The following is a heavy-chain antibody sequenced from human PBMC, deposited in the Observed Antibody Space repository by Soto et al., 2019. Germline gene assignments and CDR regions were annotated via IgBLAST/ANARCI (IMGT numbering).Heavy chain of an antibody. J-gene: IGHJ4*02. CDR1: GGSISSYY. V-gene: IGHV4-59*08. CDR2: IYYSGST. D-gene: IGHD3-10*01. CDR3: ERSYWGYYYGSGSYYFDY. Sequence: ETLSLTSTVSGGSISSYYWSWIRQPPEKALERIGYIYYSGSTHHNPSLKCRATISVDPSKNQYALKLSSVPASDTAEYYCERSYWGYYYGSGSYYFDYWGQGTLVTVSS.